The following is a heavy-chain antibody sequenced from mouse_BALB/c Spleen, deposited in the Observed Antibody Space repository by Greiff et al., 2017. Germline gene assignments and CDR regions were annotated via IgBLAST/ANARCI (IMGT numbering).Heavy chain of an antibody. V-gene: IGHV5-6-3*01. D-gene: IGHD2-1*01. CDR3: ARDYGNFAMDY. CDR1: GFTFSSYG. Sequence: EVQGVESGGGLVQPGGSLKLSCAASGFTFSSYGMSWVRQTPDKRLELVATINSNGGSTYYPDSVKGRFTISRDNAKNTLYLQMSSLKSEDTAMYYCARDYGNFAMDYWGQGTSVTVSS. CDR2: INSNGGST. J-gene: IGHJ4*01.